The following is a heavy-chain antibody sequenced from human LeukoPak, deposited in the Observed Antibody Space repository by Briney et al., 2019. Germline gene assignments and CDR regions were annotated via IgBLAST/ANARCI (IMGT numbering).Heavy chain of an antibody. Sequence: ASVKVSCKASGYTLTSYGISWVRQAPGQGLEWTGWISAYNGNTNYAQKLQGRVTMTTDTSTSTAYMELRSLRSDDTAVYYCARVIVSYYGSGSSMGTDYWGQGTLVTVSS. V-gene: IGHV1-18*01. CDR2: ISAYNGNT. J-gene: IGHJ4*02. CDR3: ARVIVSYYGSGSSMGTDY. CDR1: GYTLTSYG. D-gene: IGHD3-10*01.